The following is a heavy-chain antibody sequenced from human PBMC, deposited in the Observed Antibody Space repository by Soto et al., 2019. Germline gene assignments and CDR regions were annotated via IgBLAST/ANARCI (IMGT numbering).Heavy chain of an antibody. CDR3: ARDGGSVSG. J-gene: IGHJ4*02. V-gene: IGHV3-7*01. Sequence: GGSLRLSCAASGFTFSRYWMSWVRQAPGKGLEWVANIKQDGSEKNYVDSVKGRFTISRDNAKNSLYLQMNSLRAEDTAVYYCARDGGSVSGWGQGTLVTVSS. CDR2: IKQDGSEK. CDR1: GFTFSRYW. D-gene: IGHD3-10*01.